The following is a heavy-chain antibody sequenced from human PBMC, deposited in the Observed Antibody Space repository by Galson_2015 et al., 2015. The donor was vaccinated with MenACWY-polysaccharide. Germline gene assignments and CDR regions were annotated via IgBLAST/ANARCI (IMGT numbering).Heavy chain of an antibody. CDR1: GFTFRNYG. J-gene: IGHJ4*02. V-gene: IGHV3-33*01. CDR2: IYYDGSDK. Sequence: SLRLSCAASGFTFRNYGMHWVRQAPGKGLEWVAIIYYDGSDKYYADSVKGRFTISRDNSRNTLYLQMNSLRVEDTAIYYCASGRAPNGDASLTYFDYWGQGTLVTASP. D-gene: IGHD2-21*02. CDR3: ASGRAPNGDASLTYFDY.